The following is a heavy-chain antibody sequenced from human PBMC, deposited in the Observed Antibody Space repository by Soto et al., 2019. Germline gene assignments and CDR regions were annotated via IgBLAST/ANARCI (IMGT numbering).Heavy chain of an antibody. CDR3: AKERRGGTYYDLSGSRRDACDI. J-gene: IGHJ3*02. D-gene: IGHD3-10*01. V-gene: IGHV4-31*03. Sequence: QVQLQESGPGLVKPSQTLSLTCTVSGGSISSGGYYWNWIRQHPGKGLVWIGYIYYSGSTYYNPSLKSRVTISVDTSKNQFSLKLSSVTAADTAVYYCAKERRGGTYYDLSGSRRDACDIWGQGTKVTVSA. CDR1: GGSISSGGYY. CDR2: IYYSGST.